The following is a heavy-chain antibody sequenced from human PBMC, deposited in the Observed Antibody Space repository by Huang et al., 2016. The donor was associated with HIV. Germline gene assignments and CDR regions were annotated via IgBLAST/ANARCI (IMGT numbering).Heavy chain of an antibody. D-gene: IGHD3-10*01. Sequence: QVQLVQSGAELKEPGASVKISCKTSEYTFTSYDINWVRQATGQGLEWMGLMNPNTGNTGYAQKFQGRVTMNRNTSISTASMELSSLRSEDTAVYYCARGRYSLMGRGVMAFGLDVWGQGTTVTVSS. CDR3: ARGRYSLMGRGVMAFGLDV. V-gene: IGHV1-8*01. CDR2: MNPNTGNT. J-gene: IGHJ6*02. CDR1: EYTFTSYD.